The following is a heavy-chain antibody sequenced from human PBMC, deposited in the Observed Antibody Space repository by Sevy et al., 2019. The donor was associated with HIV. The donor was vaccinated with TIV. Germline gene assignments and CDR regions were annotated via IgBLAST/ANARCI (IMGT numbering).Heavy chain of an antibody. Sequence: GGSLRLSCAASGFIFGSYAMNWVRQAPGKGLEWVAVISYYGSHKYYADSVKGRFTISRDSSKNTLYLQMHSLRTDDTAVYYCARDPGSSWSSFDYWGQGTLVTVSS. J-gene: IGHJ4*02. CDR1: GFIFGSYA. D-gene: IGHD6-13*01. CDR3: ARDPGSSWSSFDY. V-gene: IGHV3-30-3*01. CDR2: ISYYGSHK.